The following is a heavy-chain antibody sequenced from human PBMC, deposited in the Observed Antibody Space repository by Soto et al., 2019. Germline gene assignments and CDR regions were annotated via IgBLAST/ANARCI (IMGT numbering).Heavy chain of an antibody. J-gene: IGHJ4*01. Sequence: PSETLSLTCTVSGDSISSSSYYWGWIRQPPGKGLEWIGSIYYSGSTYYNPSLKSRVTISVDTSKNQFSLKLSSVTAADTAVYYCTTDSLFTMILVRFDFWGHGTLVTVSS. D-gene: IGHD3-22*01. CDR1: GDSISSSSYY. CDR3: TTDSLFTMILVRFDF. CDR2: IYYSGST. V-gene: IGHV4-39*03.